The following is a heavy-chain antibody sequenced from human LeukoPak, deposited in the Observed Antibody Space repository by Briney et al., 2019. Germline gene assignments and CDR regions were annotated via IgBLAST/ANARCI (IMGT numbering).Heavy chain of an antibody. D-gene: IGHD3-22*01. Sequence: ASVKVSCKASGYTFTSYYMHWVRQAPGQGLEWMGIINPSGGSTSYAQKFQGRVTMTRDTSTSTVYMELSSLRSEDTAVYYCARGYKERGITMTVQLDAFDIWGQGTMVTVSS. J-gene: IGHJ3*02. CDR2: INPSGGST. CDR3: ARGYKERGITMTVQLDAFDI. CDR1: GYTFTSYY. V-gene: IGHV1-46*01.